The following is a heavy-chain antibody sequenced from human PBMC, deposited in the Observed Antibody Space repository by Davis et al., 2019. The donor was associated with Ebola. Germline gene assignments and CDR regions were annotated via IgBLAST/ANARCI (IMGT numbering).Heavy chain of an antibody. CDR3: AKVHPPTTVTTGWFDP. D-gene: IGHD4-17*01. Sequence: GESLKISCAAFGFIFSSYAMSWVRQAPGKGLEWVSSISVRSITYHADSVKGRFTISRDNSKNTLYLQMNSLRAEDTAVYYCAKVHPPTTVTTGWFDPWGQGTLVTVSS. CDR1: GFIFSSYA. J-gene: IGHJ5*02. V-gene: IGHV3-23*01. CDR2: ISVRSIT.